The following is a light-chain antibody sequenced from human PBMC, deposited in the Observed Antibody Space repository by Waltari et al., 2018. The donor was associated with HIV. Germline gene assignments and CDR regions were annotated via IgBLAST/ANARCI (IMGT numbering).Light chain of an antibody. CDR3: QQADSFPHT. V-gene: IGKV1-12*01. J-gene: IGKJ2*01. CDR2: EAS. Sequence: DTQMTQSPSFVSASVGARVSITCRASQSVGTSVAWYQQKPGGTPKLIIFEASRLQPGVPSRFSGSGSGTYFTLTISSLQPEDLATYYCQQADSFPHTFGQGT. CDR1: QSVGTS.